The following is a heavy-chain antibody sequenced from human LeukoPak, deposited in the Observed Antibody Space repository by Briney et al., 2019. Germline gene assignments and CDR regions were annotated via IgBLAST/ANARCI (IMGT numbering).Heavy chain of an antibody. CDR3: ARDCSSTSCYRMAFDP. CDR2: ISGSGGST. Sequence: GGSLRLSCAASGFTFSSYAMSWVRQAPGKGLEWVSAISGSGGSTYYADSVKGRFTISRDNSKNTLYLQMNSLRAEDTAVYYCARDCSSTSCYRMAFDPWGQGTLVTVSS. V-gene: IGHV3-23*01. CDR1: GFTFSSYA. J-gene: IGHJ5*02. D-gene: IGHD2-2*02.